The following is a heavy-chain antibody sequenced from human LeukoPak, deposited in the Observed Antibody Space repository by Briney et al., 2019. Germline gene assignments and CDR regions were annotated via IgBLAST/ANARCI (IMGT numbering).Heavy chain of an antibody. CDR2: ISTDGSHK. V-gene: IGHV3-30*18. J-gene: IGHJ5*02. Sequence: GGSMRLSCAASGFTFSDYGMQWVRQPPGKGLEWVALISTDGSHKDYADSVKGRFTLSRDNSKNTLYLQMNSLRVEDTAVYYCAKDGTSSWFGEATWGQGTLVTVSS. D-gene: IGHD6-13*01. CDR1: GFTFSDYG. CDR3: AKDGTSSWFGEAT.